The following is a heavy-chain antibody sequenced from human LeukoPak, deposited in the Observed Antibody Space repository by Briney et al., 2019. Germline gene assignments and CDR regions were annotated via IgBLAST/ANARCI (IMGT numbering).Heavy chain of an antibody. CDR2: IYSGGST. CDR1: GFTVSSNY. Sequence: GGSLRLSCAASGFTVSSNYMSWVRQAPGKGLEWVSVIYSGGSTYYADSVKGRFTISRDNSKNTLYLQMNSLRAEDTAVYYCARVRDGYNTGYYYYYYMDVWGKGTTVTISS. V-gene: IGHV3-53*01. CDR3: ARVRDGYNTGYYYYYYMDV. D-gene: IGHD5-24*01. J-gene: IGHJ6*03.